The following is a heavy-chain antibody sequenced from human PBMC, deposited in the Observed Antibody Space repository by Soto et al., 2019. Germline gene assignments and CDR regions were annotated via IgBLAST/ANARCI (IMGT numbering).Heavy chain of an antibody. CDR3: ARNLVVAANNWFDP. J-gene: IGHJ5*02. V-gene: IGHV1-69*13. Sequence: SVKVSCKASGGTFSSYAISWVRHAPGQGLEWMGGIIPIFGTANYAQKFQGRVTITADESTSTAYMELSSLRSEDTAVYYCARNLVVAANNWFDPWGQGTLVTVSS. D-gene: IGHD2-15*01. CDR2: IIPIFGTA. CDR1: GGTFSSYA.